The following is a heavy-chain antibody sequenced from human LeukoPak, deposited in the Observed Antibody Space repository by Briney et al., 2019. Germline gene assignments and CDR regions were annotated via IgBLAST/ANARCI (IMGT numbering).Heavy chain of an antibody. J-gene: IGHJ4*02. D-gene: IGHD3-16*01. CDR1: GFTVSSNY. CDR2: IYSGGGT. Sequence: GGSLRLSCAASGFTVSSNYMTWVRQAPGKGLEWVSVIYSGGGTYYADSVKGRFTISRDNSKNTVSLQMESLRAEDTALYYCAKDYAVGSIDYWGQGTLVTVSS. V-gene: IGHV3-53*01. CDR3: AKDYAVGSIDY.